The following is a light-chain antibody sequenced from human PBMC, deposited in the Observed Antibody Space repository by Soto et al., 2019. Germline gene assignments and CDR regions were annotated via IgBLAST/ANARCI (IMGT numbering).Light chain of an antibody. CDR1: SSNIESNT. Sequence: VLTQPPSASGTPGQRVTISCSGSSSNIESNTVTWYQQLPGTAPKLVIYSNCDRPSGVPDRFSGSTSGTSASLVIRGLQSEDEADYYCAAWDDILNGYVFGGGTKVTVL. J-gene: IGLJ1*01. CDR3: AAWDDILNGYV. CDR2: SNC. V-gene: IGLV1-44*01.